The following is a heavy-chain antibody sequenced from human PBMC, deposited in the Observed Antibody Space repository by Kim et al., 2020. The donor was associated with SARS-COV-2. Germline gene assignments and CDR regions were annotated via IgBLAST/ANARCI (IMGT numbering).Heavy chain of an antibody. J-gene: IGHJ3*01. V-gene: IGHV3-30*18. D-gene: IGHD2-21*01. CDR2: ISYEGSKK. Sequence: GGSLRLSCVASGFTFNNFGMHWVRQAPGKGLEWVAAISYEGSKKYYADSVNGRFTISRDSSKNTVFLQMSSLTAEDTAVYYCAKANAFLWCGKVHNDAFDLWGQGTVVTVSS. CDR1: GFTFNNFG. CDR3: AKANAFLWCGKVHNDAFDL.